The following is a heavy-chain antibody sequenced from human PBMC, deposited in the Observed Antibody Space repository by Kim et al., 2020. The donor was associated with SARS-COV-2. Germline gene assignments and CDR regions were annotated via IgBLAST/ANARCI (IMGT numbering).Heavy chain of an antibody. D-gene: IGHD3-3*01. J-gene: IGHJ4*02. CDR3: VGRRITIFGVVTPPFDY. CDR2: ISSNGGST. V-gene: IGHV3-64D*09. Sequence: GGSLRLSCSASGVTFSSYAMHWVRQAPGKGLEYVSAISSNGGSTYYADSVKGRFTISRDNSKNTLYLQMSSLRAEDTAVYYCVGRRITIFGVVTPPFDYWGQGTLVTVSS. CDR1: GVTFSSYA.